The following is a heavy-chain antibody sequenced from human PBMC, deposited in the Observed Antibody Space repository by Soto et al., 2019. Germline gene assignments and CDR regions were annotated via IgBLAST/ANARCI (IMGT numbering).Heavy chain of an antibody. J-gene: IGHJ6*02. D-gene: IGHD3-10*01. CDR1: GFTFSSYW. CDR3: ARDGYGSGSYYNPLGYYYGMDV. CDR2: INSDGSST. Sequence: GGSLRLSCAASGFTFSSYWMHWVRQAPGKGLVWVSRINSDGSSTSYADSVKGRFTISRDNAKNTLYLQMNSLRAEDTAVYYCARDGYGSGSYYNPLGYYYGMDVWGQGTTVTVSS. V-gene: IGHV3-74*01.